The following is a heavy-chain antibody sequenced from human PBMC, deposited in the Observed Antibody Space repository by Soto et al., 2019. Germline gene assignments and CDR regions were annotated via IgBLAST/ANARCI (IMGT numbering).Heavy chain of an antibody. D-gene: IGHD4-17*01. CDR2: IYYSGST. CDR1: GGSISSGGYY. CDR3: ARVLRYDYGGNPYYFDY. V-gene: IGHV4-31*03. Sequence: QVQLQESGPGLVKPSQTLSLTCTVSGGSISSGGYYWSWIRQHPGKGLEWIGYIYYSGSTYYNPSLKSRVTISVDTSKNQFSLKLSSVTAADTAVYYCARVLRYDYGGNPYYFDYWGQGTLVTVSS. J-gene: IGHJ4*02.